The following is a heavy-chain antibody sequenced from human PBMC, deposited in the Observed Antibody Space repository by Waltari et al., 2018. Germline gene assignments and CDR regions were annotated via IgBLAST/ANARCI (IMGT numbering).Heavy chain of an antibody. J-gene: IGHJ5*02. D-gene: IGHD2-15*01. V-gene: IGHV4-34*01. CDR1: GGSFSGYY. CDR2: INHSGST. Sequence: QVQLQQWGAGLLKPSETLSLTCAVYGGSFSGYYWSWIRQPPGKGLEWIGEINHSGSTNYNPSRKSRVTRSVDTSKNQFSLKLSSVTAADTAVYYCARWAGYCSGGSCRRWFDPWGQGTLVTVSS. CDR3: ARWAGYCSGGSCRRWFDP.